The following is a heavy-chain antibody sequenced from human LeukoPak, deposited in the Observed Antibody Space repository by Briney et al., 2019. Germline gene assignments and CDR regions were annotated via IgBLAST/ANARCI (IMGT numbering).Heavy chain of an antibody. D-gene: IGHD6-13*01. CDR1: GGSIRSYY. Sequence: SETLSLTCTVSGGSIRSYYWSWIRQPPGKGLEWIAFIHSSGSTGYNPSLKSRFTLSLDTSKNHFSLKVTSMTAADTGVYYCARSLPGAIGAADFWGQGTLVTVSS. CDR2: IHSSGST. V-gene: IGHV4-59*01. CDR3: ARSLPGAIGAADF. J-gene: IGHJ4*02.